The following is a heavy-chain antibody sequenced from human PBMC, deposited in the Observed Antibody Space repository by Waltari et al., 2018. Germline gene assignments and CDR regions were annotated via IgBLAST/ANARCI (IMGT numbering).Heavy chain of an antibody. J-gene: IGHJ4*02. CDR1: GFNVSEEF. V-gene: IGHV3-53*01. CDR3: ARLGGAL. CDR2: IYKDGTP. D-gene: IGHD2-21*01. Sequence: VQLVDSGGALIQPGGSLRLSSAAAGFNVSEEFMTWVRQAPGKGLEWVSMIYKDGTPKYADSVQGRLTISRDTSENTVHLEMNSLRAEDTAVYYCARLGGALWGQGTPVTVSS.